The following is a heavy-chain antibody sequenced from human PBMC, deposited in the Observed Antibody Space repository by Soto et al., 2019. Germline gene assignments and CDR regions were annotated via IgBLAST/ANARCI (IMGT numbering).Heavy chain of an antibody. CDR1: GGTFSNHA. J-gene: IGHJ6*02. Sequence: SVKVSCKASGGTFSNHAISWVRQAPGQGLEWVGGIIPMFPTADYAQRFQGRVTITADDSTTTVYMELSGLRSEDTAMYYCARDDATYCGGDCYRYFYYGMDVWGQGTTVTVS. V-gene: IGHV1-69*13. D-gene: IGHD2-21*02. CDR3: ARDDATYCGGDCYRYFYYGMDV. CDR2: IIPMFPTA.